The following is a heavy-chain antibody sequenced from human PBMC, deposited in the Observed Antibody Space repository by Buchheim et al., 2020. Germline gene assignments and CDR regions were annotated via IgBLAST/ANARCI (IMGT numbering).Heavy chain of an antibody. Sequence: QVQLVESGGGVVQPGRSLRLSCAASGFTFSSYAMHWVRQAPGKGLEWVAVISYDGSNKYYADSVKGRFTISRDNSKNTLYLQMNSLRAEDTAVYYCARDNTFYSSSISNDYWGQGTL. V-gene: IGHV3-30-3*01. D-gene: IGHD6-6*01. CDR2: ISYDGSNK. CDR3: ARDNTFYSSSISNDY. CDR1: GFTFSSYA. J-gene: IGHJ4*02.